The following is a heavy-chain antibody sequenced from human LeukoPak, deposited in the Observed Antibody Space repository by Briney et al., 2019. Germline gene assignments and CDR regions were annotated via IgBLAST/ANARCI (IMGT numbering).Heavy chain of an antibody. CDR2: TSSSSSYI. V-gene: IGHV3-21*01. Sequence: GGSLRLSCAASGFTFSTYSMNWVRQAPGKGLEWVSSTSSSSSYIYYADSVKGRFTISRDNAKNSLYLQMNSLRAEDAAVYYCARDLPSTIFGVDQRSWFDPWGQGTLVTVSS. CDR1: GFTFSTYS. D-gene: IGHD3-3*01. J-gene: IGHJ5*02. CDR3: ARDLPSTIFGVDQRSWFDP.